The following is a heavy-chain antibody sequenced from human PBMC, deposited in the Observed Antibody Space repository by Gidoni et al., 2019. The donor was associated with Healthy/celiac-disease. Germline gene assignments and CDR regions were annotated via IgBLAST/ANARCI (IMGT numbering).Heavy chain of an antibody. J-gene: IGHJ4*02. CDR3: ARDHYDFWSGPTPARAYYFDY. CDR1: GFTFSSYA. D-gene: IGHD3-3*01. Sequence: QVQLVESGGGVVQPGRSLRLSCAASGFTFSSYAMHWVRQAPGKGLEWVAVISYDGSNKYYADSVKGRFTISRDNSKNTLYLQMNSLRAEDTAVYYCARDHYDFWSGPTPARAYYFDYWGQGTLVTVSS. V-gene: IGHV3-30-3*01. CDR2: ISYDGSNK.